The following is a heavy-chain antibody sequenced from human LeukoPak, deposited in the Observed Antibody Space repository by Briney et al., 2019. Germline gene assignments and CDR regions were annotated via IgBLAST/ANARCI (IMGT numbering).Heavy chain of an antibody. CDR3: ARGRGSGGNRYYYYGMDV. V-gene: IGHV4-34*01. CDR1: GGSFSGYY. D-gene: IGHD2-15*01. CDR2: INHSGST. Sequence: PSETLSLTCAVYGGSFSGYYWSWIRQPPGKGLEWIGEINHSGSTNYNPSLKSRVTISVDTSKNQFSLKLSSVTAADTAVYYCARGRGSGGNRYYYYGMDVRGQGTTVTVSS. J-gene: IGHJ6*02.